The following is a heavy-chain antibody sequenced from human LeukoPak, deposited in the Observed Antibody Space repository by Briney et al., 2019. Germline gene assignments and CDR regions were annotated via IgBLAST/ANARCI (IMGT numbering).Heavy chain of an antibody. V-gene: IGHV4-39*01. CDR2: IYYSGST. CDR3: ARRGSGATIAAFDI. Sequence: PSETLSLTCTVSGGSISSSSYYWGWIRQPPGKGLEWIGSIYYSGSTYYNPSLKSRVTISVDTSKNQFSLKLSSVTAAGTAVYYCARRGSGATIAAFDIWGQGTMVTVSS. CDR1: GGSISSSSYY. J-gene: IGHJ3*02. D-gene: IGHD1-26*01.